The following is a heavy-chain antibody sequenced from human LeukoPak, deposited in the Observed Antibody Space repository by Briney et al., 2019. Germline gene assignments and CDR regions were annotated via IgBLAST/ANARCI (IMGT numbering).Heavy chain of an antibody. CDR3: ARDLVDYDILTGYFRAFDI. CDR2: IWYDGSNK. CDR1: GFTFSSYG. Sequence: GGSLRLSCAASGFTFSSYGMHWVRQAPGKGLEWVAVIWYDGSNKYYADSVKGRFTISRDNSKNTLYLQMNSLRAEDTAVYYCARDLVDYDILTGYFRAFDIWGQGTMVTVSS. J-gene: IGHJ3*02. D-gene: IGHD3-9*01. V-gene: IGHV3-33*01.